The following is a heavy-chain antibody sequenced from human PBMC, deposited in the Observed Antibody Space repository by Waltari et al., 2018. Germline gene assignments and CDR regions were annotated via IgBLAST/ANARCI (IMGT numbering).Heavy chain of an antibody. V-gene: IGHV1-69*09. J-gene: IGHJ1*01. Sequence: QVQLVQSGAEVKKTGSSVNVSCKASGGTFTSHAITWVRQAPGQGLEWMGRIVPLLGATKYAQRFEDRVTMTSDKSTTTVYMAVSSLRSDDTAIYFCARDGTVPGYFQYWGQGTLVTVSS. D-gene: IGHD1-26*01. CDR3: ARDGTVPGYFQY. CDR1: GGTFTSHA. CDR2: IVPLLGAT.